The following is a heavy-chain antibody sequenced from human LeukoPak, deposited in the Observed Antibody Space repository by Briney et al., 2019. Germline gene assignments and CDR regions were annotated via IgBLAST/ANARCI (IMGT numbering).Heavy chain of an antibody. CDR3: ARVWNSGYSNERWFVP. V-gene: IGHV4-59*06. CDR1: GGSVSSYY. J-gene: IGHJ5*02. Sequence: SETLSLTCTVSGGSVSSYYWSWIRQPAGNGLEWIGYIYYSGNTFYNPSLKSRVTISVDTSKNQFSLKLSSVTAADTAVYYCARVWNSGYSNERWFVPWGQGTLVTVSS. D-gene: IGHD3-22*01. CDR2: IYYSGNT.